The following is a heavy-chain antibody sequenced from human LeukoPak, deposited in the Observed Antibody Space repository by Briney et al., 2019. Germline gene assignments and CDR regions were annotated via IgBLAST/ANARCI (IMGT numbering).Heavy chain of an antibody. Sequence: GGSLRLSCAASGFTFLTYAMSWVRQAPGKGLQWVSVIRDSGASTYYADSVKGRFTISRDNSKNTLYLQMNSLRAEDTAVYYWAKGGRSGWFPGWPFDFWGQGTMVTVSS. V-gene: IGHV3-23*01. D-gene: IGHD6-19*01. J-gene: IGHJ3*01. CDR3: AKGGRSGWFPGWPFDF. CDR2: IRDSGAST. CDR1: GFTFLTYA.